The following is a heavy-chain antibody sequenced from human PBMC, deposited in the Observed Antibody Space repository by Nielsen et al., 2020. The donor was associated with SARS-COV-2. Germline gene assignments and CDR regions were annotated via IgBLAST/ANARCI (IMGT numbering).Heavy chain of an antibody. CDR3: ATVWAIVGAPTLDY. J-gene: IGHJ4*02. D-gene: IGHD1-26*01. CDR2: FNPSSGST. Sequence: ASVKVSCKASGYTFTAYYIHWVQQAPGQGLEWMGWFNPSSGSTKYAQKFQGRVTMTEDTSTDTAYMELSSLRSEDTAVYYCATVWAIVGAPTLDYWGQGTLVTVSS. CDR1: GYTFTAYY. V-gene: IGHV1-2*02.